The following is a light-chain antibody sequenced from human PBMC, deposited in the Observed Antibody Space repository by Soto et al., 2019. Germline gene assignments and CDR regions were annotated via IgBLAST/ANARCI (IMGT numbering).Light chain of an antibody. CDR3: SSYRSSSTLGV. CDR1: SSDVGGYKY. V-gene: IGLV2-14*03. Sequence: QPVLTQPASVSGSPGQSITISCTGTSSDVGGYKYVSWYQQHPGKAPKLMIYDVSNRPSGVSNRFSGSKSGNTASLTISGLQAEDEADYYCSSYRSSSTLGVYGTGTKLTVL. J-gene: IGLJ1*01. CDR2: DVS.